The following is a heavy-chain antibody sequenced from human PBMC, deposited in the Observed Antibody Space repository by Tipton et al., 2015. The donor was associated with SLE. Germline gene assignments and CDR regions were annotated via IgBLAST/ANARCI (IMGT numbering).Heavy chain of an antibody. CDR2: IYVSGNT. CDR1: GDSISSFY. D-gene: IGHD4-11*01. V-gene: IGHV4-4*07. Sequence: TLSLTCTVSGDSISSFYWSWIRQPAGKGLEWIGRIYVSGNTNYNPPLESRVTMSVDRSKNQFSLKLKSVTAADTAVYYCAKGDNNFGHWGQGTLVTVSS. J-gene: IGHJ4*02. CDR3: AKGDNNFGH.